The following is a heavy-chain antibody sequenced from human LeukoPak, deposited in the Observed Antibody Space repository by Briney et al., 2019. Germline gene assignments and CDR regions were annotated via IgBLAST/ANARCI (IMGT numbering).Heavy chain of an antibody. J-gene: IGHJ6*02. CDR1: GYTFTGYH. D-gene: IGHD3-10*02. V-gene: IGHV1-2*02. Sequence: ASVKVSCKTSGYTFTGYHIHWVRQAPGQGLEWMGWMNSISSGTQYAQKFQGRVTMTSDTSISTAYMELNRLTSDDTAVYYCATNPYVTFYSMDVWGQGTTVTV. CDR2: MNSISSGT. CDR3: ATNPYVTFYSMDV.